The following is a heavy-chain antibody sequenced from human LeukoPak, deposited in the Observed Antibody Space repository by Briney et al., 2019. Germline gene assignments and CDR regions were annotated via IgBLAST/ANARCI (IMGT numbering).Heavy chain of an antibody. J-gene: IGHJ5*02. CDR2: ISGSGGST. D-gene: IGHD2-15*01. Sequence: GGSLRLSCAASGFTFSSYAMSWVRQAPGKGLEWVSAISGSGGSTYYADSVKGRFTISRDNSKNTLYLQMNSLRAEDTALYYCAVVVAATGGVGWFDPWGQGTLVTVSS. CDR3: AVVVAATGGVGWFDP. V-gene: IGHV3-23*01. CDR1: GFTFSSYA.